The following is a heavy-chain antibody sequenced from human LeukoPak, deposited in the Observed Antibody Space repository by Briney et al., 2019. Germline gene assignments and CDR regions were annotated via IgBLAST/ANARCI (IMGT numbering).Heavy chain of an antibody. D-gene: IGHD6-6*01. CDR2: VYYIGST. CDR3: TRRGGGSSLDWFDP. V-gene: IGHV4-59*08. CDR1: GGPISNYD. Sequence: PSGTLSLTCAVSGGPISNYDLSWIRQPPGKGLEWIGYVYYIGSTSYNPSLKSRVTISGDTSKNPYSLKLSPVTAADTAVYYCTRRGGGSSLDWFDPWGQGTLVIVS. J-gene: IGHJ5*02.